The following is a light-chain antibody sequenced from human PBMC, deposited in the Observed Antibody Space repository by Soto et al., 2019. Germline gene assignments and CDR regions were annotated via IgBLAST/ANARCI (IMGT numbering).Light chain of an antibody. CDR1: QSIGLA. J-gene: IGKJ1*01. V-gene: IGKV3-15*01. Sequence: VTQSQDSLGLSPGKGTTQFCMASQSIGLAIAWYQHKPGQAPRLLIYSASRGATGFPARFSGSGSGRDFTLAFRFLQSEDFAVYYCQQYNNGRWTFGQGTKVDI. CDR3: QQYNNGRWT. CDR2: SAS.